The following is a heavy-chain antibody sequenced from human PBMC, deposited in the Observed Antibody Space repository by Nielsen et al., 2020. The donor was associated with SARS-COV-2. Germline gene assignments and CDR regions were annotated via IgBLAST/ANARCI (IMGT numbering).Heavy chain of an antibody. J-gene: IGHJ4*02. CDR1: GGSITSSSYY. V-gene: IGHV4-39*07. Sequence: GSLRLSCTVSGGSITSSSYYWGWIRQPPGKGLEWIGTIFYNGGTYYNPSLESRLTLSVDTSMNQFSLKLTSVTAADTAIYYCARPHGNYWGRGTLVTVS. CDR2: IFYNGGT. CDR3: ARPHGNY.